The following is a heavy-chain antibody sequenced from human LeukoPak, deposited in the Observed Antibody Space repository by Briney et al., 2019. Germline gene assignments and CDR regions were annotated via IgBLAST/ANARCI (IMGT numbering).Heavy chain of an antibody. Sequence: GASVKVSCKASGYTFTGYYMHWVRQAPGQGLEWMGWINPNSGGTNYAQKFQGWVTMTRDTSISTAYMELSRLRSDDTAVYYCARDPGSGYSSQKYYYGMDVWGQGTTVTVSS. J-gene: IGHJ6*02. V-gene: IGHV1-2*04. D-gene: IGHD6-19*01. CDR2: INPNSGGT. CDR3: ARDPGSGYSSQKYYYGMDV. CDR1: GYTFTGYY.